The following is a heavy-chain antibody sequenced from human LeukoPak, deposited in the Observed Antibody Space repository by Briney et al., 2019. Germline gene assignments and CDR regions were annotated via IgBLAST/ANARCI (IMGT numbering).Heavy chain of an antibody. CDR2: IFRSGST. D-gene: IGHD3-10*01. J-gene: IGHJ3*02. V-gene: IGHV4-38-2*02. CDR1: GYSISSGFY. Sequence: SETLSLTCTVSGYSISSGFYWGWIRQPPGKGLEWIGSIFRSGSTYYNPSLKSRVTISLDTSKNQFSLKVTSMTAADTAVYYCTRVAFGDHFDIWGQGTMVTVSS. CDR3: TRVAFGDHFDI.